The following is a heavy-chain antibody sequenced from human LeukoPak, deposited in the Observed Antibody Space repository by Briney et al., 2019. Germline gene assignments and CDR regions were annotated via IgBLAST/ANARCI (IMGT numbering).Heavy chain of an antibody. J-gene: IGHJ4*02. Sequence: GGSLRLSCGASGLTFSTYGMHWVRQAPGKGREGGGVISHVGNNKYYVDSVKGRFTISRDNSKNTLYLQMNTLRVEDTAVYYCARDWGNWGYGWYFDHWGQGTLVTVSS. CDR1: GLTFSTYG. CDR2: ISHVGNNK. CDR3: ARDWGNWGYGWYFDH. V-gene: IGHV3-30*03. D-gene: IGHD7-27*01.